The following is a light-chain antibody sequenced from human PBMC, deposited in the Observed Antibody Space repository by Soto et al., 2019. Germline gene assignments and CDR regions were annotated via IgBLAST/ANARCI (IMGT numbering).Light chain of an antibody. CDR3: NSYAGRNTWV. V-gene: IGLV2-8*01. CDR1: SSDVGGYNY. Sequence: QSALTQPPSASGSPGQSVTISCTGTSSDVGGYNYASWYQQHPGKAPKLMIYEVSKRPSGVADRFSGSKSGNTASLTVSGLQAEDEADYYCNSYAGRNTWVFGGGTKLTVL. CDR2: EVS. J-gene: IGLJ3*02.